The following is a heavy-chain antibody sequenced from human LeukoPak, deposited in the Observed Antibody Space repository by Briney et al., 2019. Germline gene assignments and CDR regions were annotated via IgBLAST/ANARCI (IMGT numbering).Heavy chain of an antibody. CDR3: SRGPIYLLLYNGMDV. D-gene: IGHD2-2*02. CDR1: GFIFGDHS. V-gene: IGHV3-49*04. CDR2: IRSKAYGGTT. Sequence: PGRSLRLSCAASGFIFGDHSMSWVRQAPGKGLEWVGFIRSKAYGGTTEYAASVESRFTISRDDSNSIAYLQMNSLKTEDTAVYYCSRGPIYLLLYNGMDVWGQGTTVIVSS. J-gene: IGHJ6*02.